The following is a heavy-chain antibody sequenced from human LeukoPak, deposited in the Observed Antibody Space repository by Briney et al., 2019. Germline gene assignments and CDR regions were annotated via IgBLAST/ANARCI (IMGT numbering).Heavy chain of an antibody. Sequence: ASVKVSCKTSGYTFTNYGISWVRQAPGQGLEWMGWISAYNGNTNYAQKLQGRVTMTTDTSTSTAYMELRSMRSDDAAVYYCARDKERGGSCCYNWFDPWGRGTLVTVSS. V-gene: IGHV1-18*01. D-gene: IGHD2-15*01. CDR3: ARDKERGGSCCYNWFDP. CDR1: GYTFTNYG. J-gene: IGHJ5*02. CDR2: ISAYNGNT.